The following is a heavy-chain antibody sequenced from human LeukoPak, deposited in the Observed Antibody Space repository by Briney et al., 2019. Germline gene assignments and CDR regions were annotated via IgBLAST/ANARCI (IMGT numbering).Heavy chain of an antibody. Sequence: ASVKVSCKVSGHTLTELSLHWVRQAPGKGLEWMGGFDPGDGKIIYAQKFQSRVTMTEDTSTETAYMEFNSLRSEDTAVYYCAAGEWEQLLDYWGQGTLVTVSP. CDR3: AAGEWEQLLDY. CDR1: GHTLTELS. CDR2: FDPGDGKI. J-gene: IGHJ4*02. D-gene: IGHD5-24*01. V-gene: IGHV1-24*01.